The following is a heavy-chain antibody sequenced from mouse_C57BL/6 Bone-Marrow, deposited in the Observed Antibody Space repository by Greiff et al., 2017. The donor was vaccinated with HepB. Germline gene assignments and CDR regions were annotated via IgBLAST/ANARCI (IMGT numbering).Heavy chain of an antibody. CDR3: ARCSTYSNWGCAY. D-gene: IGHD2-5*01. V-gene: IGHV1-47*01. CDR1: GYTFTTYP. J-gene: IGHJ3*01. Sequence: VQLQQSGAELVKPGASVKMSCKASGYTFTTYPIEWMKQNHGKSLEWIGNFHPYNDDTKYNEKFKGKATLTVEKSSSTVYLELSRLTSDDSAVYYGARCSTYSNWGCAYWGQGTLVTVSA. CDR2: FHPYNDDT.